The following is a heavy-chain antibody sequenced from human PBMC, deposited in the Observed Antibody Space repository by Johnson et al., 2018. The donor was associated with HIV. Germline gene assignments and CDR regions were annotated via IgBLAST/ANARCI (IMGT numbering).Heavy chain of an antibody. Sequence: QVQLVESGGGLVQPGGSLRLSCAASGFTFSSYAMHWVRQAPGKGLEWVAVISYDGSNKYYADSVKGRFTISRDNSKNTLYLQMNSLRAEDTAMYYCAKRRVAGDDAFDVWGQGTMVIVSS. CDR3: AKRRVAGDDAFDV. D-gene: IGHD6-19*01. CDR1: GFTFSSYA. V-gene: IGHV3-30*04. CDR2: ISYDGSNK. J-gene: IGHJ3*01.